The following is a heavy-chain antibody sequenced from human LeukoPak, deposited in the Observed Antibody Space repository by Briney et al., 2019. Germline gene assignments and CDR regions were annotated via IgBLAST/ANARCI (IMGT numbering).Heavy chain of an antibody. Sequence: PSETLSLTCTVSGGSISSYYWSWIRQPPGKGLEWIGYIYYSGSTNYNPSLKSRVTISVDTSKNQFSLKLSSVTAADTAVYYCARYVVPAALIDHWGQGTLVTVSS. CDR3: ARYVVPAALIDH. CDR2: IYYSGST. J-gene: IGHJ4*02. CDR1: GGSISSYY. V-gene: IGHV4-59*01. D-gene: IGHD2-2*01.